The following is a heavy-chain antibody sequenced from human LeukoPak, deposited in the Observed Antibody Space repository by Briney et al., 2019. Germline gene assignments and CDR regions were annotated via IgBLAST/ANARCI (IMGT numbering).Heavy chain of an antibody. Sequence: SETLSLTCAVYGGSFSGYYWSWIRQPPGKGLEWIGEINHSGSTYYNPSLKSRVTISVDTSKNQFSLKLSSVTAADTAVYYCARDRAPAAGTDNWFDPWGQGTLVTVSS. D-gene: IGHD6-13*01. CDR2: INHSGST. CDR3: ARDRAPAAGTDNWFDP. V-gene: IGHV4-34*01. J-gene: IGHJ5*02. CDR1: GGSFSGYY.